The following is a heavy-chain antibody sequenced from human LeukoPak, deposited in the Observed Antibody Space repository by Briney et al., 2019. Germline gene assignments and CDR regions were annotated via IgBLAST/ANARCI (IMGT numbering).Heavy chain of an antibody. CDR2: ISGSGGST. CDR1: GFTFSSYA. J-gene: IGHJ4*02. D-gene: IGHD3-10*01. Sequence: GGSLRLSCVASGFTFSSYAMSWVRQAPGKGLEWVSAISGSGGSTYYADSVKGRFTISRDNSKNTLYLQMNSLRAEDTAVYYCAKSRERLLWFGELLSDFDYWGQGTLVTVSS. V-gene: IGHV3-23*01. CDR3: AKSRERLLWFGELLSDFDY.